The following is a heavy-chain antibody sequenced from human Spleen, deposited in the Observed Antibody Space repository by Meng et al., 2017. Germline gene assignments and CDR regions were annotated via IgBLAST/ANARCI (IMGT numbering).Heavy chain of an antibody. D-gene: IGHD6-19*01. J-gene: IGHJ5*02. Sequence: QMQLQESGPGLVKPSETLSITCTVSGGSISSNSYHWGWVRQPPGEGLEWMANIDYSGTTYYTPSLRRRVTVSIDTSKNQFSLEVTSVTAADTAVYYCVRSSGWVRTGFDPWGQGTLVTVSS. V-gene: IGHV4-39*01. CDR1: GGSISSNSYH. CDR3: VRSSGWVRTGFDP. CDR2: IDYSGTT.